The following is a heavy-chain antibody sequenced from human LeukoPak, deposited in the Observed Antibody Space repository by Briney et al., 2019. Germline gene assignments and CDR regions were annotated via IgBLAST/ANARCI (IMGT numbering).Heavy chain of an antibody. D-gene: IGHD5-18*01. CDR3: ARHPRGYSYGYVGYGRNAFDI. Sequence: PSETLSLTCTVSGGPISSYYWSWIRQPPGKGLEWIGYIYYSGSTNYNPSLKSRVTISVDPSKHHFALKLSSVTAADTAVYYCARHPRGYSYGYVGYGRNAFDIWGQGTMVTVSS. CDR1: GGPISSYY. J-gene: IGHJ3*02. V-gene: IGHV4-59*08. CDR2: IYYSGST.